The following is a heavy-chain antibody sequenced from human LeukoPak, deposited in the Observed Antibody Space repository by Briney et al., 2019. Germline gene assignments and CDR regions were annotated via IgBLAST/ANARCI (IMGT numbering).Heavy chain of an antibody. CDR1: GFTFSNYA. J-gene: IGHJ6*02. Sequence: SGGSLRLSCAASGFTFSNYAMSWVRQAPGKGLEWVSAISPGDGGTYYADSAKGRFTISRDNSKSTLYLQMSSLRAEDTAVYFCVRGYSFGPYGMDVWGQGTTVTVSS. CDR3: VRGYSFGPYGMDV. D-gene: IGHD2-15*01. CDR2: ISPGDGGT. V-gene: IGHV3-23*01.